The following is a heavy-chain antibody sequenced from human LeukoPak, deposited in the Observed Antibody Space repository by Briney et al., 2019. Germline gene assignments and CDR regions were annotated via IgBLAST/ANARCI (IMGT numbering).Heavy chain of an antibody. V-gene: IGHV4-59*01. CDR3: ASSGTGSPSFPFDY. J-gene: IGHJ4*02. D-gene: IGHD1-26*01. Sequence: SETLSLTCTVSGGSISGYYWSWIRQPPGKGLEWIGYIHYTGSTNYNPSLKSRVTISLDTSKNQFPLKLSSVTAADTAVYYCASSGTGSPSFPFDYWGQGTLVTVSS. CDR1: GGSISGYY. CDR2: IHYTGST.